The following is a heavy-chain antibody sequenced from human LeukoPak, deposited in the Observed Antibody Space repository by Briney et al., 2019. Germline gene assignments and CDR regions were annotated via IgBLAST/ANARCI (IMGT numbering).Heavy chain of an antibody. J-gene: IGHJ5*02. D-gene: IGHD3-10*01. CDR2: IYTSGST. CDR3: ARGLWFGELNWFDP. Sequence: SQTLSLTCTVSGGSISSGSYYWSWIRQPAGKGLEWIGRIYTSGSTNYNPSLKSRVTISVDTSKNQFSLKLSSVTAADTAVYYCARGLWFGELNWFDPWGQGTLVTVSS. CDR1: GGSISSGSYY. V-gene: IGHV4-61*02.